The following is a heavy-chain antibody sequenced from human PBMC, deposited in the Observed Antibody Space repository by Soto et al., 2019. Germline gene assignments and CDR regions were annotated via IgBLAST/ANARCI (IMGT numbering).Heavy chain of an antibody. J-gene: IGHJ4*02. V-gene: IGHV3-7*01. D-gene: IGHD5-12*01. CDR1: GFTFSSYW. Sequence: EVQLVESGGGLVQPGGSLRLSCAASGFTFSSYWMSWVRQAPGKGLEWVANIKQDGSNKYYADSVKGRFTISRDNSKNTLYLQMNSLRAEDTAVYYCARGRATLDYWGQGTLVTVSS. CDR3: ARGRATLDY. CDR2: IKQDGSNK.